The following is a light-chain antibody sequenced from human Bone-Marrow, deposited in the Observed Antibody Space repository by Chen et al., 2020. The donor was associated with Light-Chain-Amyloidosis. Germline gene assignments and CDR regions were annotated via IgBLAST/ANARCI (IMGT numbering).Light chain of an antibody. CDR1: QTISSNY. CDR3: QQDCTSPRA. CDR2: GSS. Sequence: EIVLTQSPGPLSLSPGEGATLSCRASQTISSNYLTWYQQKFGQAPRLLIYGSSSRASGIPDRFTGSGSRTDFTVTINRLEPEGGARYYYQQDCTSPRAFGGGTKVEIK. V-gene: IGKV3-20*01. J-gene: IGKJ4*01.